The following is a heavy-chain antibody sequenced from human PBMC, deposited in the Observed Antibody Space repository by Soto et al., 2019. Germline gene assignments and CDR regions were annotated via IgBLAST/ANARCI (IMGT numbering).Heavy chain of an antibody. Sequence: GGSLRLSCTASGFTFGDYAMSWFRQAPGKGLEWVGFIRSKAYGGTAEYAASVKGRFTISRDDSKSIAYLQMNSLKTEDTAVYYCTRGSRELRTYYDFWSGLDYWGQGT. D-gene: IGHD3-3*01. CDR1: GFTFGDYA. V-gene: IGHV3-49*03. CDR3: TRGSRELRTYYDFWSGLDY. CDR2: IRSKAYGGTA. J-gene: IGHJ4*02.